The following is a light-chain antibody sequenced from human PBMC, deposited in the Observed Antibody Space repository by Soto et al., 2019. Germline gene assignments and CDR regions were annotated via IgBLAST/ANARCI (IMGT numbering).Light chain of an antibody. CDR1: QSVDGN. J-gene: IGKJ1*01. V-gene: IGKV3-15*01. CDR2: GAS. Sequence: EILMTQSPATLSVSPGERATLSCRASQSVDGNLAWYQQKPGQAPRLLIYGASTRATGISARFSGSGSGTEFTLTICSLQSEDFGVYYCQHYNNWWTFGQGTKVEI. CDR3: QHYNNWWT.